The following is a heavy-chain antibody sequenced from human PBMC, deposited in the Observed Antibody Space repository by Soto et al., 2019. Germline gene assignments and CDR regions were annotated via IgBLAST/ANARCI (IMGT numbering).Heavy chain of an antibody. CDR2: INPNSGGT. D-gene: IGHD3-3*01. J-gene: IGHJ6*02. CDR3: AKTKLYYDFWSGYYSLDYYSYGMDV. V-gene: IGHV1-2*04. Sequence: ASVKVSCKASGYTFTGYYMHWVRQAPGQGLEWMGWINPNSGGTNYAQKFQGWVTMTRDTSISTAYMELSRLRAEDTAVYYCAKTKLYYDFWSGYYSLDYYSYGMDVWGQGTTVTVS. CDR1: GYTFTGYY.